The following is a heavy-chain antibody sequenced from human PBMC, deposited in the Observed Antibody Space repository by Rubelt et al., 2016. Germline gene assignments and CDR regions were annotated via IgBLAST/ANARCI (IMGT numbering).Heavy chain of an antibody. Sequence: QVQLVQSGAEVKKPGSSMKVSCKASGGTFSSYAISWVRQAPGQGLEWMGGIIPIFGTANYAQKFQGRVTMTEDTSTDTAYMELSSLRSEDTAVYYCATIGLEWLLEDYWGQGTLVTVSS. CDR1: GGTFSSYA. CDR2: IIPIFGTA. CDR3: ATIGLEWLLEDY. D-gene: IGHD3-3*01. J-gene: IGHJ4*02. V-gene: IGHV1-69*06.